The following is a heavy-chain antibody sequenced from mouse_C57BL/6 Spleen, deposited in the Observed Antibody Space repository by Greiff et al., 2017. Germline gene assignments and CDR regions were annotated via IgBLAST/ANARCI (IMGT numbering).Heavy chain of an antibody. CDR2: IWTGGGT. J-gene: IGHJ4*01. CDR1: GFSLTSYA. Sequence: VKVEESGPGLVAPSQSLSITCTVSGFSLTSYAISWVRQPPGKGLEWLGVIWTGGGTNYNSALKSRLSISKDNSKSQVFLKMNSLQTDDTARYYCARNDYGSSYGDAMDYWGQGTSVTVSS. D-gene: IGHD1-1*01. V-gene: IGHV2-9-1*01. CDR3: ARNDYGSSYGDAMDY.